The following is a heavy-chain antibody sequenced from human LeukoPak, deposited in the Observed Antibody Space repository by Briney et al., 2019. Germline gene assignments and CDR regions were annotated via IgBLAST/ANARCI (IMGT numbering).Heavy chain of an antibody. J-gene: IGHJ6*03. D-gene: IGHD2-2*01. V-gene: IGHV1-2*02. CDR1: GYTFTSYY. CDR2: INPNSGGT. CDR3: ARDRSADIVVVPAAKGSYYYYMDV. Sequence: ASVKVSCKASGYTFTSYYMHWVRQAPGQGLEWMGWINPNSGGTNYAQKFQGRVTMTRDTSISTAYMELSRLRSDDTAVYYCARDRSADIVVVPAAKGSYYYYMDVWGKGTTVTVSS.